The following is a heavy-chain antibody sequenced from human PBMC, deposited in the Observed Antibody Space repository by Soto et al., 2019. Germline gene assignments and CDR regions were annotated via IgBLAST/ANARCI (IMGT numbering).Heavy chain of an antibody. D-gene: IGHD3-10*01. CDR2: IGTAGDT. CDR3: ARAGGVGFGELYSPFYYYYYMDV. V-gene: IGHV3-13*01. CDR1: GFTFSSYD. Sequence: ESGGGLVQPGGSLRLSCAASGFTFSSYDMHWVRQATGKGLEWVSAIGTAGDTYYPGSVKGRFTISRENAKNSLYLQMNSLRAGDTAVYYCARAGGVGFGELYSPFYYYYYMDVWGKGTTVTVSS. J-gene: IGHJ6*03.